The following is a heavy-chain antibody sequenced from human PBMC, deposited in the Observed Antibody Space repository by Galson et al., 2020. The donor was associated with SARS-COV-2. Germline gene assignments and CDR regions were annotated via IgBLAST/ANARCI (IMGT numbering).Heavy chain of an antibody. D-gene: IGHD1-1*01. CDR2: INHSGST. CDR3: ARKGWKVFYYYYGMDV. CDR1: GGSLGGNY. Sequence: SETLSLTCAVYGGSLGGNYWSWISQPPGKGLEWIGEINHSGSTNYNPSLKSRVTISVDTSKNQFSLKVSSVIAADTAVYYCARKGWKVFYYYYGMDVWGQGTTVTVSS. J-gene: IGHJ6*02. V-gene: IGHV4-34*01.